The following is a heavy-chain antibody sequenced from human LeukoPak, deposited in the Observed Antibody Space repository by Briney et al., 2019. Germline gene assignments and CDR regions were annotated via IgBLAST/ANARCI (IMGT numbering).Heavy chain of an antibody. CDR1: GFTFSTYG. CDR3: AETGPTDF. J-gene: IGHJ4*02. Sequence: TGGSLRLSCAASGFTFSTYGMHWVRQAPGKGLEWVAAISHDGTNKHYADSVKGRFTISRDNSKNTLYLQMNSLRAEDTALYYCAETGPTDFWGQGTLVTVSS. V-gene: IGHV3-30*03. D-gene: IGHD3-9*01. CDR2: ISHDGTNK.